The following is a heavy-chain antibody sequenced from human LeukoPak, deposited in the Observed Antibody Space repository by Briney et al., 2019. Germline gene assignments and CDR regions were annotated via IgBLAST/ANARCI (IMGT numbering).Heavy chain of an antibody. CDR1: GFTFSSYA. J-gene: IGHJ4*02. V-gene: IGHV3-23*01. CDR2: ISGSGGST. D-gene: IGHD1-26*01. CDR3: AKRSSKWELLRGDYFDY. Sequence: GGSLRLSCAASGFTFSSYAMSWVRQAPGKGVEGVSAISGSGGSTYYADSVKGRFTISRDNSKNTVYLQMNSLRAEDTAVYYCAKRSSKWELLRGDYFDYWGQGTLVTVSS.